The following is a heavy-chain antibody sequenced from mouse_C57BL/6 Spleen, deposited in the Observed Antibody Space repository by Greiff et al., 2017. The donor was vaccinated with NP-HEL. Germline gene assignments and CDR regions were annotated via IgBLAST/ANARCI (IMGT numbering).Heavy chain of an antibody. V-gene: IGHV3-6*01. D-gene: IGHD1-1*01. J-gene: IGHJ2*01. Sequence: EVQLQQSGPGLVKPSQSLSLTCSVTGYSITSGYYWNWIRQFPGNKLEWMGYISYDGSNNYNPSLKNRISITRDTSKNQFFLKLNSVTTEDTATYYCARERGSYYGSLDYWGQGTTLTVSS. CDR2: ISYDGSN. CDR1: GYSITSGYY. CDR3: ARERGSYYGSLDY.